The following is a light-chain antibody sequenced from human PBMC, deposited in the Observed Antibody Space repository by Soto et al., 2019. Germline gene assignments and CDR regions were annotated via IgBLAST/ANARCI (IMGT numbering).Light chain of an antibody. CDR3: QQSRT. Sequence: DIQMTLSPSTLAASVGDTVTITCRASQSISSWLAWYQQKPGKAPKLLIQKASSLESGVPSRFSGSRSGTEFTLTITSLQPDDFATYYCQQSRTFGQGTKVEIK. CDR1: QSISSW. J-gene: IGKJ1*01. V-gene: IGKV1-5*03. CDR2: KAS.